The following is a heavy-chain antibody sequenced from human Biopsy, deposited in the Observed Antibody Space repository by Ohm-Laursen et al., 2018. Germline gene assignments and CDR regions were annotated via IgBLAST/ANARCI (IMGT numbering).Heavy chain of an antibody. V-gene: IGHV1-2*02. CDR3: VRSRAGGATWGMDV. D-gene: IGHD3-16*01. J-gene: IGHJ6*02. Sequence: GASVKVSCKASGYTFTGYYLHWVRQAPGQGLEWMGWINPDNGGTIHAQKFQGRVTVTRDTSISTAYMEVTSLRSDYTAVYYCVRSRAGGATWGMDVWGQGTTVTVSS. CDR1: GYTFTGYY. CDR2: INPDNGGT.